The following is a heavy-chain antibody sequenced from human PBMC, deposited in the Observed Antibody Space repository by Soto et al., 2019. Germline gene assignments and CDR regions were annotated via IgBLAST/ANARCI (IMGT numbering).Heavy chain of an antibody. CDR1: GGTFSSYA. J-gene: IGHJ5*02. Sequence: QVQLVQSGAEVKKPGSSVKVSCKASGGTFSSYAISWVRQAHGQGLEWMGGIIPIFGTANYAQKFQGRVTITADESTSTAYMELSSLRSEDTAVYYCARSDPNTAITGNWFDPWGQGTLVTVSS. CDR3: ARSDPNTAITGNWFDP. D-gene: IGHD1-20*01. CDR2: IIPIFGTA. V-gene: IGHV1-69*12.